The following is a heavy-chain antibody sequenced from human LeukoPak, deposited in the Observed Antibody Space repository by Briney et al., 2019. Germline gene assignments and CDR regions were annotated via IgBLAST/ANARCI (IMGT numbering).Heavy chain of an antibody. Sequence: GGSLRLSCAASGFTFSSYSMNWVRRAPGKGLEWVSSISSSSSYIYYADSVKGRFTISRDNAKNSLYLQMNSLRAEDTAVYYCARCHNWNLVYYYYYMDVWGKGTTVTVSS. CDR2: ISSSSSYI. J-gene: IGHJ6*03. D-gene: IGHD1-7*01. CDR3: ARCHNWNLVYYYYYMDV. CDR1: GFTFSSYS. V-gene: IGHV3-21*01.